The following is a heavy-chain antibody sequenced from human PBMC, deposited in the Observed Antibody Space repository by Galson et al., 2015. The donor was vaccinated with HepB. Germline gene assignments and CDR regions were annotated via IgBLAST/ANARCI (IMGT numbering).Heavy chain of an antibody. CDR2: ISGSGGST. V-gene: IGHV3-23*01. Sequence: SLRLSCAASGFTFSSYAMSWVRQAPGKGLEWVSAISGSGGSTYYADSVKGRFTISRDNSKNTLYLQMNSLRAEDTAVYYCAKTIYDILTGYVRRYNWFDPWGQGTLVTVSS. CDR1: GFTFSSYA. D-gene: IGHD3-9*01. J-gene: IGHJ5*02. CDR3: AKTIYDILTGYVRRYNWFDP.